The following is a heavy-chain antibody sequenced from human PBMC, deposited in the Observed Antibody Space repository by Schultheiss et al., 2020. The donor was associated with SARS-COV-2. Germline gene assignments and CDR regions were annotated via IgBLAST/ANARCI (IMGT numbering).Heavy chain of an antibody. CDR3: ARDDCSSTSCYRDAFDI. CDR1: GGSISSYY. D-gene: IGHD2-2*01. J-gene: IGHJ3*02. Sequence: SQTLSLTCTVSGGSISSYYWSWIRQPPGKGLEWIGYIYYSGSTNYNPSLKSRVTISVDTSKNQFSLKLSSVTAADTAVYYCARDDCSSTSCYRDAFDIWGQGTMVTVSS. V-gene: IGHV4-59*01. CDR2: IYYSGST.